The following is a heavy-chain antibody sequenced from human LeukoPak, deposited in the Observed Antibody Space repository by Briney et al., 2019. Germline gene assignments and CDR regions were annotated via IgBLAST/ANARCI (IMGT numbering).Heavy chain of an antibody. Sequence: GGSLRLSCAASGFTFSSYSMNWVRQAPGKGLEWVSSISSSSYIYYADSVKGRFTISRDNSKSTLFLQMDSLRVEDTALYYCAKRGEVSTYYYFESWGQGALVTVSS. CDR3: AKRGEVSTYYYFES. CDR2: ISSSSYI. CDR1: GFTFSSYS. D-gene: IGHD2/OR15-2a*01. V-gene: IGHV3-21*04. J-gene: IGHJ4*02.